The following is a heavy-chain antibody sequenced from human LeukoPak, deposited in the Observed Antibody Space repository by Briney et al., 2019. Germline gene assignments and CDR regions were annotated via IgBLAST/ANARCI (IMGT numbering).Heavy chain of an antibody. CDR2: ISYDGNNK. J-gene: IGHJ4*02. CDR1: GFTFSSYA. Sequence: PGGSPRLSCAASGFTFSSYAMHWVRQAPGKGLEWVAVISYDGNNKYYADSVKGRFTISRDNSKNTLYLQMNSLRAEDTALYYCATLPTWGQGTLVTVSS. D-gene: IGHD4-17*01. CDR3: ATLPT. V-gene: IGHV3-30-3*01.